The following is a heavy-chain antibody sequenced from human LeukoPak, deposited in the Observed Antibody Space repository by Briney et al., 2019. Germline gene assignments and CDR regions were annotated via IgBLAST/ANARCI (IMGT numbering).Heavy chain of an antibody. Sequence: ASVKVSCKASGYTFTGYYMHWVRQAPGQGLEWMGWINPNSGSTNYAQKFQGRVTMTRDTSISTAYMELSRLRSDDTAVYYCARDSPSSTSWHFDYWGQGTLVTVSS. CDR3: ARDSPSSTSWHFDY. CDR1: GYTFTGYY. D-gene: IGHD2-2*01. V-gene: IGHV1-2*02. J-gene: IGHJ4*02. CDR2: INPNSGST.